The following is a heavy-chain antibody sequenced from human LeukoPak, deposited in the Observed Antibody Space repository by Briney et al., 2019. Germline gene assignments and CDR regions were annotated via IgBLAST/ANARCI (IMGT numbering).Heavy chain of an antibody. CDR2: IKSKADGETT. D-gene: IGHD2-21*01. Sequence: GGSLRLSCAASGLSFSDAWMNWVRQVPGKGLEWVGHIKSKADGETTEFAASVKGRFTISRDDSKSIVYLQMNSLTAGDTALYYCTTPPGYWGLAPFDFWGQGAQVTVSS. J-gene: IGHJ4*02. V-gene: IGHV3-15*01. CDR3: TTPPGYWGLAPFDF. CDR1: GLSFSDAW.